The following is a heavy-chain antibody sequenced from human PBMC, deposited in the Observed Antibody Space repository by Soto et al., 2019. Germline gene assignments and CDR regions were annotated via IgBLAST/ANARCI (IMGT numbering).Heavy chain of an antibody. CDR3: AREPVI. Sequence: QVQLQESGPGLVKPSQTLSLTCTVSGGSISSGGYYWSWIRQHPGKGLEWIGYIYYSGSTYYNPSLXCRXTYSVDTSKNQFSLKLSSVPAADTAVSFCAREPVIGGQGTRVTVSS. CDR2: IYYSGST. J-gene: IGHJ4*02. V-gene: IGHV4-31*03. D-gene: IGHD3-16*02. CDR1: GGSISSGGYY.